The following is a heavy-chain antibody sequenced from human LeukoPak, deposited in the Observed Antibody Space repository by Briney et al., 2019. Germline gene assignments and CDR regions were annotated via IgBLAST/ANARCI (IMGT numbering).Heavy chain of an antibody. J-gene: IGHJ4*02. CDR1: GFTFSSYA. Sequence: GGSLRPSCAASGFTFSSYAMSWVRQAPGKGLEWVSAISSSGGTTYYADSVKGRFTISRDNSKNTLSLQMDDLRAEDTAVYYCAKVLRSGELLGFDNWGQGTLVTVSS. V-gene: IGHV3-23*01. D-gene: IGHD1-26*01. CDR3: AKVLRSGELLGFDN. CDR2: ISSSGGTT.